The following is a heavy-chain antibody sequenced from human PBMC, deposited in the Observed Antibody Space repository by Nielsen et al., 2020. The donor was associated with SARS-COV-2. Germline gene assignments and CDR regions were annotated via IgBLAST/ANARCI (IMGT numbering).Heavy chain of an antibody. Sequence: ASVKVSCKVAGYTLSELSMHWVRHAPGKGLEWMGGFDPEDGETIYAEKFQVRVTITADESTSTAYMELSSLRSEDTAVYYCASLSGYGFLHFDYWGQGTLVTVSS. J-gene: IGHJ4*02. CDR2: FDPEDGET. CDR3: ASLSGYGFLHFDY. D-gene: IGHD3-22*01. V-gene: IGHV1-24*01. CDR1: GYTLSELS.